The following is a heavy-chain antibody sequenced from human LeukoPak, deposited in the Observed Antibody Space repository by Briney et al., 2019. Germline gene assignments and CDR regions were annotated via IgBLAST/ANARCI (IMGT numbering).Heavy chain of an antibody. CDR1: GGSVSSGSYY. Sequence: PSETLSLTCTVSGGSVSSGSYYWSWIRQPPGKGLEWIVNSFYSGSTNYNPSLKSRVTISLDTSKNQFSLKLSSVTAADTAVYYCARGLCSGGSCGKFVYWGPRTLVTVSS. CDR3: ARGLCSGGSCGKFVY. CDR2: SFYSGST. J-gene: IGHJ4*03. V-gene: IGHV4-61*01. D-gene: IGHD2-15*01.